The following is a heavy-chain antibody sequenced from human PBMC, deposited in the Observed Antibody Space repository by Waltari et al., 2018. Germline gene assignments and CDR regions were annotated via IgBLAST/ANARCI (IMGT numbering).Heavy chain of an antibody. D-gene: IGHD1-26*01. Sequence: EVQLVESGGGLVKPGGSLRLSCAASGFTFSSYSMNWVRQAPGKGLEWVSSISSSSSYIYYADSVKGRFTISRDNAKNSLYLQMNSLRAEDTAVYYCAREPSLSGSKDIWGQGTMVTVSS. CDR2: ISSSSSYI. V-gene: IGHV3-21*01. J-gene: IGHJ3*02. CDR1: GFTFSSYS. CDR3: AREPSLSGSKDI.